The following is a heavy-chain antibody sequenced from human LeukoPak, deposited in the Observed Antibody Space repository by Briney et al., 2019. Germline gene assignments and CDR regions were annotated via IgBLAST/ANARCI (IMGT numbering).Heavy chain of an antibody. J-gene: IGHJ4*02. V-gene: IGHV4-39*07. CDR2: IYYSGST. CDR1: GGSISSSSYY. Sequence: PSETLSLTCTVSGGSISSSSYYWGWIRQPPGKGLEWIGSIYYSGSTYYNPSLKSRVTISVDTSKNQFSLKLSSVTAADTAVYYCARTYCSGGSCYRFDYWGQGTLVTVSS. CDR3: ARTYCSGGSCYRFDY. D-gene: IGHD2-15*01.